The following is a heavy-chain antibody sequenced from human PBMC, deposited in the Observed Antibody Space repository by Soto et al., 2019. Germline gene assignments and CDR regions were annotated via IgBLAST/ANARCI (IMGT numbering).Heavy chain of an antibody. CDR3: ARICGGDCYSGSN. D-gene: IGHD2-21*02. CDR2: INAGNGHT. V-gene: IGHV1-3*01. J-gene: IGHJ4*02. Sequence: GASVKVSCKSSGYTLTNDFIHCVRQAPGQELEWMGWINAGNGHTQYSQNFQGRFTITRDTSASTAYMELSSLRSEDTALYYCARICGGDCYSGSNGGQGTLVTVSS. CDR1: GYTLTNDF.